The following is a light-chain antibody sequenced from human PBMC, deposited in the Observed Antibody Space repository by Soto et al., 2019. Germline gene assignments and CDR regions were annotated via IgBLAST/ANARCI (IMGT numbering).Light chain of an antibody. CDR3: QQYGSSPWT. CDR2: GAS. Sequence: EIVLTQSPGTLSFSPGERATLSCRASQSVSSSYLAWYQQKNGQAPRLLIYGASSRATGIPDRFSGSGSGTDFTLTISRLEPEDVAVFYCQQYGSSPWTFGQGTKVEIK. V-gene: IGKV3-20*01. J-gene: IGKJ1*01. CDR1: QSVSSSY.